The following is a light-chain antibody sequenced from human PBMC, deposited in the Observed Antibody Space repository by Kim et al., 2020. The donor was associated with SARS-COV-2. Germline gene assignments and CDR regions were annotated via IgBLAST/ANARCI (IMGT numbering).Light chain of an antibody. CDR2: RNN. CDR3: ALCDYRLNGSFV. V-gene: IGLV1-44*01. J-gene: IGLJ1*01. CDR1: HANDGSIF. Sequence: QRVTLACYASHANDGSIFASCNPQLPGQAPKLILSRNNRRPLGLPNRFSGSKSGTSASLAISFLHSEDYADYYCALCDYRLNGSFVFGTVTKVIVL.